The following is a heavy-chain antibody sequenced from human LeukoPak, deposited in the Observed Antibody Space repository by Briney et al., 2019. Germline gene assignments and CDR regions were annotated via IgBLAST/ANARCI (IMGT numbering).Heavy chain of an antibody. J-gene: IGHJ4*02. CDR3: ARDSMGTVGFDY. V-gene: IGHV3-66*01. Sequence: GGSLRLSCAASGFTVRSNYTNWVRQAPGKGLEWVSVMYSGGTTFYADSVKGRFTISRDNSKNTLYLQMNSLRAEDTAVYYCARDSMGTVGFDYWGQGTPVTVSS. D-gene: IGHD4-17*01. CDR2: MYSGGTT. CDR1: GFTVRSNY.